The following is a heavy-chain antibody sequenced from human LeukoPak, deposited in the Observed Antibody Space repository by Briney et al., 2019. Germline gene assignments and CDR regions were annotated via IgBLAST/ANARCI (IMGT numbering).Heavy chain of an antibody. CDR1: GGSIRSYY. CDR2: IYYSGST. CDR3: ARDRRSGEDSNF. J-gene: IGHJ4*02. V-gene: IGHV4-59*01. Sequence: SETLSLTCTVSGGSIRSYYWSWIRQPPGKGLEWIGYIYYSGSTNYNPSLKSRVTISVDTSKNQIYLKLSSVTAADTAVYYCARDRRSGEDSNFWGQGTLVTVSS. D-gene: IGHD2-15*01.